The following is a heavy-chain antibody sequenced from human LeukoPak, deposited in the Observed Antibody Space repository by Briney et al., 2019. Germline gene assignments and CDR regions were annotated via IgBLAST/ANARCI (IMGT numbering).Heavy chain of an antibody. CDR1: GFSVSSYG. Sequence: PGRSLRLSCAASGFSVSSYGMTWVRQAPGKGLEWVSAIGGSDTSTYYADSVKGRFTISRDHSKNTLYLQMYSLRAEDSAVYYCARGAYNYGPIYWHFDLWGRGTLVTVSS. CDR2: IGGSDTST. V-gene: IGHV3-23*01. CDR3: ARGAYNYGPIYWHFDL. D-gene: IGHD5-18*01. J-gene: IGHJ2*01.